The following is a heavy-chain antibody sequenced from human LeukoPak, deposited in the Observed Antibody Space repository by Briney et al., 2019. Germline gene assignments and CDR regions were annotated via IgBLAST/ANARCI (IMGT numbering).Heavy chain of an antibody. CDR2: INHSGST. CDR3: ARGPFWSSGYYLYYYYGMDV. J-gene: IGHJ6*02. V-gene: IGHV4-34*01. D-gene: IGHD3-22*01. Sequence: PSETLSLTCAVYGGSFSGYYWSWIRQPAGKGLEWIGEINHSGSTNYNPSLKSRVTISVDTSKNRFSLKLSSVTAADTAVYYCARGPFWSSGYYLYYYYGMDVWGRGTTVTVSS. CDR1: GGSFSGYY.